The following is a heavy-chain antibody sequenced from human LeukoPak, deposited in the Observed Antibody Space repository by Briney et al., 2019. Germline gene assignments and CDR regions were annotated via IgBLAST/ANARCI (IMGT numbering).Heavy chain of an antibody. V-gene: IGHV3-21*01. D-gene: IGHD3-22*01. CDR1: GFTFRTYG. J-gene: IGHJ4*02. CDR3: ASLLYDSSVFVDY. CDR2: ISSSGSYI. Sequence: GGSLRLSCAASGFTFRTYGMNWVRQAPGKGLEWVSFISSSGSYIYYADSVKGRFTISRDNAANSLYLQMNSLRAEDTAVYYCASLLYDSSVFVDYWGQGTLVTVSS.